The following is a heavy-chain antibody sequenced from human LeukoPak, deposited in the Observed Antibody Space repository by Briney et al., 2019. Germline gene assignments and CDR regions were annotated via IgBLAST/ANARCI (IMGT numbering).Heavy chain of an antibody. Sequence: PSETLSLTCTVSGGSMINSHYWGWTRQSPGKGLEWIGSIYYSGSTYYNPSLKSRVTISVDTSKSQFSLELRSMTAADTAIYYCARNMTAVSRLDVFDIWGPGTMVTVSS. CDR3: ARNMTAVSRLDVFDI. V-gene: IGHV4-39*01. J-gene: IGHJ3*02. D-gene: IGHD4-17*01. CDR1: GGSMINSHY. CDR2: IYYSGST.